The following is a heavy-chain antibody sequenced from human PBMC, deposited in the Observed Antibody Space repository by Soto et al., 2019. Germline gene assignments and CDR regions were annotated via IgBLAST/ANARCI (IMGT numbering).Heavy chain of an antibody. CDR3: ARLSTSAGRRNLAC. CDR1: GFSLSSYW. CDR2: MNQDGSES. V-gene: IGHV3-7*01. Sequence: ESGGGLVQPGGSLRLSCAASGFSLSSYWMSWVRQAPGKGLEWVANMNQDGSESDYVGSVKGRFTFTRDNAKNSLYLQMNSLRAEDTAVYYCARLSTSAGRRNLACWGQGTPVTVSS. D-gene: IGHD1-1*01. J-gene: IGHJ4*02.